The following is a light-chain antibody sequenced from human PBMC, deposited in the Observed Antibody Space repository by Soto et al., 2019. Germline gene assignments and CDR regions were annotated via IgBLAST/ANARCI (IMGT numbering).Light chain of an antibody. CDR1: QSLLHSNGYNY. V-gene: IGKV2-28*01. J-gene: IGKJ1*01. CDR2: LGS. Sequence: DILVTQSPLSLPVTPGEPASISCRSSQSLLHSNGYNYLDWYLQKPGQSPQLLIYLGSNRASGVPDRFSGSGSGTDFTLKISRVEAEDVGLYYCMQALQGPLTFGQGTKVDI. CDR3: MQALQGPLT.